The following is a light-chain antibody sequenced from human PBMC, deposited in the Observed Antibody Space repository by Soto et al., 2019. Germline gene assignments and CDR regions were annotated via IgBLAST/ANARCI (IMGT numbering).Light chain of an antibody. CDR2: EVS. CDR1: SSDVGGYNY. J-gene: IGLJ2*01. Sequence: QSALTQPASVSGSPGQSITISCTGTSSDVGGYNYVSWYQQHPGKAPKLMMYEVSNRPSGVSNRFSGSKSGNTASLTISGLQAEDEVDYYCSSYTSSSPLVFGGGTKLTVL. V-gene: IGLV2-14*01. CDR3: SSYTSSSPLV.